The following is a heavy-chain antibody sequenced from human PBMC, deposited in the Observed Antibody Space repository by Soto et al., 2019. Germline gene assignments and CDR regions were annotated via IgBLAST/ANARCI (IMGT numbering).Heavy chain of an antibody. CDR1: GGSISSGGYY. D-gene: IGHD3-10*01. CDR2: IYYSGST. CDR3: ASAFDGSGFAISV. V-gene: IGHV4-31*03. J-gene: IGHJ6*02. Sequence: SETLSLTCTVSGGSISSGGYYWSWIRQHPGKGLEWIGYIYYSGSTYYNPSLKSRVTISVDTSKNQFSLKLSSVTSADTAVYYCASAFDGSGFAISVWGQGTTVT.